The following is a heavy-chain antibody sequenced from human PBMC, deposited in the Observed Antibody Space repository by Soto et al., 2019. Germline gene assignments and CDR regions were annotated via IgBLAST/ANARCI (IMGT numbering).Heavy chain of an antibody. CDR3: ARTAAQILRLAALGY. D-gene: IGHD2-15*01. J-gene: IGHJ4*02. Sequence: ASVKVSCTASGYTFTSYYMHWVRQAPGQGLEWMGIINPSGGSTSYAQKFQGRATMTRDTSTSTVYMELSSLRSEDTAVYYCARTAAQILRLAALGYWGLGTLVTVSS. V-gene: IGHV1-46*01. CDR2: INPSGGST. CDR1: GYTFTSYY.